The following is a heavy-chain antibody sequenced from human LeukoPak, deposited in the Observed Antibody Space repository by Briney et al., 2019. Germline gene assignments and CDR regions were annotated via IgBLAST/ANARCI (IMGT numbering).Heavy chain of an antibody. CDR3: ARVWGDGMDV. D-gene: IGHD3-16*01. CDR2: INHSGST. V-gene: IGHV4-34*01. Sequence: SETLSLTCAVYGGSFSGYYWSWIRQPPGKGLEWIGEINHSGSTNYNPSLKSRVTISVDTSKNQFSLKLSSVTAADTAVYYCARVWGDGMDVWRQGTTVTVSS. CDR1: GGSFSGYY. J-gene: IGHJ6*02.